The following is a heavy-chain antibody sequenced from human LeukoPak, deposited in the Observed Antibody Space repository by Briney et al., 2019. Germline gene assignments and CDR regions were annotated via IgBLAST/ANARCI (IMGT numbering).Heavy chain of an antibody. CDR3: AGGVVGTKYFDY. CDR2: INSGGNT. Sequence: GGSLRLSCAASGFTVSSNYVTWVRQAPGKGLEWVSVINSGGNTYYADSVKGRFTISRDNSKNTLYLQMSSLRAEDTAVYYCAGGVVGTKYFDYWGQGTLVTVSS. D-gene: IGHD1-26*01. J-gene: IGHJ4*02. CDR1: GFTVSSNY. V-gene: IGHV3-53*01.